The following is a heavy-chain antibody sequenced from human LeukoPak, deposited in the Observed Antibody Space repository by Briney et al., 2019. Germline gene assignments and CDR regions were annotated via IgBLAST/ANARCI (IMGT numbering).Heavy chain of an antibody. CDR3: ATEGLLNRFDY. CDR1: GFTFSSYG. J-gene: IGHJ4*02. V-gene: IGHV3-33*01. D-gene: IGHD3-3*01. Sequence: PGGSLRLSCAASGFTFSSYGMHWVRQAPGKGLEWVAVIWYDGSNKYYADSVKGRFTISRDNSKNTLYLQMNSLRAEDTAVYYCATEGLLNRFDYWGQGTLVTVSS. CDR2: IWYDGSNK.